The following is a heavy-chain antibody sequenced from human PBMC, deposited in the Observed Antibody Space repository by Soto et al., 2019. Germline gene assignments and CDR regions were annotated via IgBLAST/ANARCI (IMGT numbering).Heavy chain of an antibody. CDR1: GASVSDGTNF. V-gene: IGHV4-61*01. D-gene: IGHD4-17*01. CDR3: ARSQTTVTSYDY. Sequence: PSETLSLTCTVSGASVSDGTNFWNCIRQPPGWGLEWIGFISNSGVTSYNPSLKSRVTISIDMSKNQFSLKLSSVTAADTAVYYCARSQTTVTSYDYWGQGTLVTVSS. CDR2: ISNSGVT. J-gene: IGHJ4*02.